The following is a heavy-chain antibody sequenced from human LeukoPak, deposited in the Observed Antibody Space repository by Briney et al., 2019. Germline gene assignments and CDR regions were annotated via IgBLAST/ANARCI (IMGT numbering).Heavy chain of an antibody. Sequence: GESLKISCKGSGYSFTSYWIGWVRQMPGKGLEWIVIIYPGDSDTRYSPSFQGQVTISADKYTSTAYLQWSRMKASDTAMYYCARLGEAMVRGVPMMDAFDIWGQGTMVTVSS. CDR1: GYSFTSYW. V-gene: IGHV5-51*01. D-gene: IGHD3-10*01. CDR3: ARLGEAMVRGVPMMDAFDI. J-gene: IGHJ3*02. CDR2: IYPGDSDT.